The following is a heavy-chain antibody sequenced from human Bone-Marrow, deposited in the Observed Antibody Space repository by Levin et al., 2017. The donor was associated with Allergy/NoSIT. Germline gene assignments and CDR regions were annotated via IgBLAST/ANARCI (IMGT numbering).Heavy chain of an antibody. V-gene: IGHV3-23*01. D-gene: IGHD6-13*01. CDR2: ISSSGTTT. CDR1: GFTFSSYA. Sequence: SGGSLRLSCAASGFTFSSYAMSWVRQAPGKGLEWVSAISSSGTTTYYADSVKGRFTISRDNSKNTLYLQMNSLRAEDTAVYYCAKRDSSSWRDFDYWGQGTLVTVSS. J-gene: IGHJ4*02. CDR3: AKRDSSSWRDFDY.